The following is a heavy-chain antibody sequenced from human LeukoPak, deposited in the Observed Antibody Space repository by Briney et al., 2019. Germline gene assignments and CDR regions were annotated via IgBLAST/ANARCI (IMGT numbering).Heavy chain of an antibody. CDR2: INPNSGDT. CDR1: GYTFTGCY. V-gene: IGHV1-2*02. D-gene: IGHD3-16*02. J-gene: IGHJ4*02. CDR3: ARALSYLFYFDY. Sequence: ASVKVSCKASGYTFTGCYMQWVRQAPGQGLEWMGWINPNSGDTNYAQDFQGRVTMTSDTSISTAYVELSRLRSDDTAVYYCARALSYLFYFDYWGQGTLVTVSS.